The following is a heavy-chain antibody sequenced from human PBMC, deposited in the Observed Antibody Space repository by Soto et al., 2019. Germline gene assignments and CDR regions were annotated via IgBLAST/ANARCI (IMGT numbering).Heavy chain of an antibody. CDR2: ISGSGDST. J-gene: IGHJ4*02. V-gene: IGHV3-23*01. D-gene: IGHD6-13*01. Sequence: GSLRLSCAASGFTFSSYAMNWVRQAPGKGLEWVSVISGSGDSTYYADSVKGRFTISRDNSKNTLYLQMNSLRAEDTAVYYCARRGPGTYFDYWGQRTLVTVSS. CDR3: ARRGPGTYFDY. CDR1: GFTFSSYA.